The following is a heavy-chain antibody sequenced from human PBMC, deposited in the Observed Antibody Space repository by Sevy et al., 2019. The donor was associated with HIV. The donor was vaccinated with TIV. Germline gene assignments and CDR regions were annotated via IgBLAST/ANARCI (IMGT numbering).Heavy chain of an antibody. CDR1: GFTFSDAW. Sequence: GGSLRLSCAASGFTFSDAWMSWVRQAPRKGLEWVGRIRSEGDGGTTEYAAPVKGRFSTARDDSKNIVYVQMNSLKTEDTGVYYCTTEGADWGQGTLVTVSS. V-gene: IGHV3-15*01. CDR2: IRSEGDGGTT. CDR3: TTEGAD. J-gene: IGHJ4*02.